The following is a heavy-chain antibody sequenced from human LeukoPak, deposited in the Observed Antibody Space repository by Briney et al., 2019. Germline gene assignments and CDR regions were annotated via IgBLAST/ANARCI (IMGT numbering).Heavy chain of an antibody. Sequence: GGSLRLSCAASGFIFSTYGMYWVRQAPGKGLEWVAFIRHDGSIKNYADSVKGRSTISRDNSKNTLYLQMNSLRAEDTAVYYCAKDQVVRGRRYYFDYWGQGTLVTVSS. CDR3: AKDQVVRGRRYYFDY. J-gene: IGHJ4*02. D-gene: IGHD3-10*01. CDR2: IRHDGSIK. CDR1: GFIFSTYG. V-gene: IGHV3-30*02.